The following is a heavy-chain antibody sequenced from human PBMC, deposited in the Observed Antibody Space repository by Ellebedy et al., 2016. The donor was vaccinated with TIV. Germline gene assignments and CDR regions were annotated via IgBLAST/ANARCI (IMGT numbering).Heavy chain of an antibody. D-gene: IGHD6-19*01. Sequence: ASVKVSCKASGYTFTNFAMHWVRQAPGQRLEWMGWINAGNGNTKYSQKFQGRVTITRDTSASTAYMELSSLRSEDTAVYYCARGASSGWYGMDVWGQGTTVTVSS. CDR1: GYTFTNFA. CDR3: ARGASSGWYGMDV. CDR2: INAGNGNT. V-gene: IGHV1-3*01. J-gene: IGHJ6*02.